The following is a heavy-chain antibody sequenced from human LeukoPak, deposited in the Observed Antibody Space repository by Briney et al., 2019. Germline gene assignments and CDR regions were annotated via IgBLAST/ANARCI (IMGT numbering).Heavy chain of an antibody. V-gene: IGHV3-23*01. CDR3: AKDPAAGVATTKLDY. Sequence: GGSLRLSCAASGFTFSIYAMTWVRQAPGKGLEWVSGISGRGDTTNYADSVQGRFTISRDNSKNTLYLQMSGLRAEDTAVYYCAKDPAAGVATTKLDYWGQGTLVTVSS. CDR2: ISGRGDTT. D-gene: IGHD5-24*01. J-gene: IGHJ4*02. CDR1: GFTFSIYA.